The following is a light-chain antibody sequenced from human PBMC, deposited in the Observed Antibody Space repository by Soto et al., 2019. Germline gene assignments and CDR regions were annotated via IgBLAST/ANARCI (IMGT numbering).Light chain of an antibody. CDR2: SVS. CDR3: QQGYSSAIT. CDR1: QSIGKH. V-gene: IGKV1-39*01. Sequence: DIQMTQSPSTLSGSVGDTVTITCRASQSIGKHLNWYQQKPGKAPKFLIYSVSSLQSGVPSRFSGSGSGTDFTLTINSLQPEDFATYYCQQGYSSAITFGQGTRLEIK. J-gene: IGKJ5*01.